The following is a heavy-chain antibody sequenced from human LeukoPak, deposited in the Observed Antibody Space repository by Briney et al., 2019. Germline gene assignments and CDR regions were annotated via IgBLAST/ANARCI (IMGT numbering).Heavy chain of an antibody. CDR3: ARALAGFSFDP. CDR1: GFTFSDYY. J-gene: IGHJ5*02. Sequence: GGSLRLSCAASGFTFSDYYMSWIRQAPGKGLEWVSYISNSGTTICYADSVKGRFTISRDNAKNSLYLQMNSLRAEDTAMYYCARALAGFSFDPWGQGTLVTVSS. CDR2: ISNSGTTI. V-gene: IGHV3-11*01. D-gene: IGHD3-10*01.